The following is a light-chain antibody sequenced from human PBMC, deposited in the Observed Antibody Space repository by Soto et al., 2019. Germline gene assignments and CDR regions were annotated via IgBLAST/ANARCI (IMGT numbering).Light chain of an antibody. Sequence: QSVLTQPPSVSAAPGQKVTISCSGNSSNIEYNYVSWCQHLPGTAPQLLIYDNNQRPSEIPDRFSGSKSGTSATLDITGLQTGDEAFYYCGTWDNSLSAVVFGGGTQLTVL. V-gene: IGLV1-51*01. CDR1: SSNIEYNY. CDR2: DNN. J-gene: IGLJ7*01. CDR3: GTWDNSLSAVV.